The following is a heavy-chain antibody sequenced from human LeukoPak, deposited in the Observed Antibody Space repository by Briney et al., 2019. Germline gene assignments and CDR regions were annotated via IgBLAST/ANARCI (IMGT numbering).Heavy chain of an antibody. D-gene: IGHD5-18*01. J-gene: IGHJ6*03. CDR1: GYAFTSYY. CDR2: INPSGGST. V-gene: IGHV1-46*01. CDR3: ARNSYGTSYYYYYMDV. Sequence: ASVKVSCKASGYAFTSYYMHWVRQAPGQGLEWMGIINPSGGSTSYAQKFQGRVTMTRDTSTSTVYMELSSLRSEDTAVYYCARNSYGTSYYYYYMDVWGKGTTVTVSS.